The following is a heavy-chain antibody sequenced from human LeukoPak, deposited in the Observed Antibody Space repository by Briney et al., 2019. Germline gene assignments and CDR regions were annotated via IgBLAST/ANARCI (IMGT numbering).Heavy chain of an antibody. CDR2: ISYDGSNK. D-gene: IGHD6-19*01. Sequence: PGGSLRLSRAASEVTFSAYGMHWVRQAPGKGLEWVAVISYDGSNKYYADSVKGRFTISRDNSKSTLYLQMDSLRAEDTAVYYCAKGSVAGIRTYFDHWGQGTLVTVSS. J-gene: IGHJ4*02. CDR1: EVTFSAYG. CDR3: AKGSVAGIRTYFDH. V-gene: IGHV3-30*18.